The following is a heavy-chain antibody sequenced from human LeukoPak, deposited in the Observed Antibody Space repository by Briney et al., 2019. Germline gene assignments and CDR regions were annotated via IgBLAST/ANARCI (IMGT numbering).Heavy chain of an antibody. Sequence: ASVKVSCKASGYTFTSYYIHWVRQAPGQGLEWMGIINPSGGSTSYAQKFQGRVTMTRDTSTSTVYMELSSLRSEDTAVYYCARSIFGVVISDYWGQGTLVTVSS. D-gene: IGHD3-3*01. CDR3: ARSIFGVVISDY. CDR2: INPSGGST. J-gene: IGHJ4*02. CDR1: GYTFTSYY. V-gene: IGHV1-46*01.